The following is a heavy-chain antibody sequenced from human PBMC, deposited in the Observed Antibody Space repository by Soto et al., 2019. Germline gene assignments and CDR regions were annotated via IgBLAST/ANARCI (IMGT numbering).Heavy chain of an antibody. D-gene: IGHD5-18*01. J-gene: IGHJ6*02. CDR1: GFTFSSYW. CDR2: IKEDGSEK. Sequence: PVGSLRLSCAASGFTFSSYWMSWVRQAPGKGLEWVANIKEDGSEKNYVDFLKGRFTISRDNAKNSLYLQMNSLRAEDTAVYYCARDSVDTAMAAFYYYGMDVWGQGTTVTVS. CDR3: ARDSVDTAMAAFYYYGMDV. V-gene: IGHV3-7*01.